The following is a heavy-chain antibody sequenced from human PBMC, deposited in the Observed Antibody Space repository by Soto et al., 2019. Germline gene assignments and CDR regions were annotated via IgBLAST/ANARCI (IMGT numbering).Heavy chain of an antibody. V-gene: IGHV4-30-2*01. Sequence: SETLSLTCAVSGGSISSGGYSWSWIRQPPGKGLEWIGYIYHSGSTYYNPSLKSRVTISVDRSKNQFSLKLSSVTAADTAVYYCARAELDYGGNFDAFDIWVQGTMVTVSS. CDR1: GGSISSGGYS. CDR2: IYHSGST. J-gene: IGHJ3*02. D-gene: IGHD4-17*01. CDR3: ARAELDYGGNFDAFDI.